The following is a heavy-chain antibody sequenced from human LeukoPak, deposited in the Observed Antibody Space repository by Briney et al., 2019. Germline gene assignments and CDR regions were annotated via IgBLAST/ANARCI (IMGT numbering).Heavy chain of an antibody. CDR1: GGAISSDNYY. CDR2: INYSGTT. V-gene: IGHV4-39*01. CDR3: ARLSDY. Sequence: SETLSLTCTVSGGAISSDNYYWGWIRQPPGKGLEWIGSINYSGTTYYNPSLKSRASISVDTSRTQFSLRLSSATAADTAVYYCARLSDYWGQGTLVTVSS. J-gene: IGHJ4*02.